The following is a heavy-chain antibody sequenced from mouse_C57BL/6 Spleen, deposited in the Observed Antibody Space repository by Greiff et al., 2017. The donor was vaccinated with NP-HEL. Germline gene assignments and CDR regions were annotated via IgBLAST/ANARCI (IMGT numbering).Heavy chain of an antibody. Sequence: VQLKQSGAELVRPGASVKLSCTASGFNIKDYYMHWVKQRPEQGLEWIGRIDPEDGDTEYAPKFQGKATMTADTSSNTAYLQLSSLTSEDTAVYYCTTSSTMIPYYYAMDYWGQGTSVTVSS. J-gene: IGHJ4*01. D-gene: IGHD2-4*01. V-gene: IGHV14-1*01. CDR3: TTSSTMIPYYYAMDY. CDR1: GFNIKDYY. CDR2: IDPEDGDT.